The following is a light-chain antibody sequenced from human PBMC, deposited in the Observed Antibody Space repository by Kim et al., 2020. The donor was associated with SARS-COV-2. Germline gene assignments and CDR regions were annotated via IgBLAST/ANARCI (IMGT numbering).Light chain of an antibody. CDR3: CSFIGTSTYV. CDR1: SSDVGGYNY. CDR2: DVT. J-gene: IGLJ1*01. V-gene: IGLV2-14*03. Sequence: QSVLTQPASVSGSPGQSITISCTGTSSDVGGYNYVSWYQQHPGEVPKLMIYDVTKRPSGVSNRFSGSKSGNTASLTISGLQTEDEADYYFCSFIGTSTYVFGSGTKVTVL.